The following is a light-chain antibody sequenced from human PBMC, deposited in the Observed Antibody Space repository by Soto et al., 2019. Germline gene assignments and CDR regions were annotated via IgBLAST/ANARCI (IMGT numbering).Light chain of an antibody. J-gene: IGKJ3*01. CDR2: LGS. Sequence: DIVMTQSPLSLPVTPGEPASISCRSSQSLLHSNGYNYLDWYLQKPGQSPQLLSYLGSSRASGVPDRCSGSGSGTDFTLKISRVEAEGVGVYYCMQALQTSFTFGRGAKVYI. CDR1: QSLLHSNGYNY. V-gene: IGKV2-28*01. CDR3: MQALQTSFT.